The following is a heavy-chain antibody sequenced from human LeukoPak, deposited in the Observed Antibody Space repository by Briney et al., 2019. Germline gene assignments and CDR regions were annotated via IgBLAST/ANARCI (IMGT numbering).Heavy chain of an antibody. J-gene: IGHJ4*02. V-gene: IGHV1-69*13. Sequence: SVTVSCTASGGTFSSYAISWVRQAPGQGLEWMGGIIPIFGTANYAQKFQGRVTITADESTSTAYMELSSLRSEDTAVYYCARSTVGYSSTWYDYWGQGTLVTVSS. CDR2: IIPIFGTA. CDR3: ARSTVGYSSTWYDY. D-gene: IGHD6-13*01. CDR1: GGTFSSYA.